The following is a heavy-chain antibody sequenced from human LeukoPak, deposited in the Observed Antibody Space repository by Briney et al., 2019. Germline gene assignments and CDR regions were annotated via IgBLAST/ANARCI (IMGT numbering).Heavy chain of an antibody. Sequence: GGSLRLSCAASGFMFSSNWMSWVRLAPGKGLEWVANIKEDGTETYYVDSVKGRFTISRDNAKNALYLQMNSLRVEDTAVYYCAKEGRSLQTYWGQGTLVTVSS. CDR1: GFMFSSNW. D-gene: IGHD5-24*01. J-gene: IGHJ4*02. V-gene: IGHV3-7*03. CDR3: AKEGRSLQTY. CDR2: IKEDGTET.